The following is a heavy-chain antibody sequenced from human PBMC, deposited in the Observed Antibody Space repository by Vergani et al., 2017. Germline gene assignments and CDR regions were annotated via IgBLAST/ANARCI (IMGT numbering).Heavy chain of an antibody. CDR1: GFTFNQYG. CDR3: ARDLRLLYNRFDP. Sequence: VQLVESGGGVVQPGRSLRLSCAASGFTFNQYGMHWVRQAPGKGLEGVAVTWYDGNNKQYADSVKGRFTISRDNSKSTMYLQMNSLRDEDTGVYYCARDLRLLYNRFDPWGQGTLVTVSS. CDR2: TWYDGNNK. V-gene: IGHV3-33*01. J-gene: IGHJ5*02. D-gene: IGHD1-14*01.